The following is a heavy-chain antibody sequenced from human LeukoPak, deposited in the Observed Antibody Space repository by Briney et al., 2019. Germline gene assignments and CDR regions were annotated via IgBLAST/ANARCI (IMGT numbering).Heavy chain of an antibody. CDR2: MYYGGSP. CDR3: VTGRYSYGWYDH. V-gene: IGHV4-59*13. CDR1: GGSISSFY. Sequence: PSETLSLTCTVSGGSISSFYWSWLRQPPGKGLEWIGYMYYGGSPNYNPSLKSRVITSLDTSKKQFSLKLNSVTTADTAVYYCVTGRYSYGWYDHWGQGSLVSVS. J-gene: IGHJ5*02. D-gene: IGHD1-26*01.